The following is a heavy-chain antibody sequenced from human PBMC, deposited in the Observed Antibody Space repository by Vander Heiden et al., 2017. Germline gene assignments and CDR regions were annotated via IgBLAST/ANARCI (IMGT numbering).Heavy chain of an antibody. CDR3: TSPVGDSTGMDV. CDR2: ISASGDGT. Sequence: EGQLLESGGGLVQPGASVRLSCATSGFTVRSYALGWVRQGPGKGLEWIAGISASGDGTNYEDAGKGRFTISRDRSERTLSLKMNSRRADDTAVYYCTSPVGDSTGMDVWGQGTTVTVSS. D-gene: IGHD2-21*01. CDR1: GFTVRSYA. V-gene: IGHV3-23*01. J-gene: IGHJ6*02.